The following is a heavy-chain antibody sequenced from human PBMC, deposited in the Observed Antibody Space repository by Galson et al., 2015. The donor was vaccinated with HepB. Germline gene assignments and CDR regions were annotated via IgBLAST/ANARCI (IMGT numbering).Heavy chain of an antibody. CDR2: IWYDGSNK. J-gene: IGHJ6*02. CDR1: GFTFSSYG. D-gene: IGHD4-11*01. V-gene: IGHV3-33*01. Sequence: SLRLSCAASGFTFSSYGMHWVRQAPGKGLEWVAVIWYDGSNKYYADSVKGRFTISRDNSKNTLYLQMNSLRAEDTAVYYCARDVSNYYYYYYYGMDVWGQGTTVTVSS. CDR3: ARDVSNYYYYYYYGMDV.